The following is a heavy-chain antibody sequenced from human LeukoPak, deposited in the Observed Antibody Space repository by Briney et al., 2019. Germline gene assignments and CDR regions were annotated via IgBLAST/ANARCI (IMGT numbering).Heavy chain of an antibody. J-gene: IGHJ4*02. D-gene: IGHD6-19*01. CDR1: GFTFSSYA. CDR2: ISYDGSNK. V-gene: IGHV3-30*04. CDR3: AKDRSIAVAVTTSPLDY. Sequence: PGGSLRLSCAASGFTFSSYAMHWVRQAPGKGLEWVTVISYDGSNKYYADSVKGRFTISRDNSKNTLYLQMNSLRAEDTAVYYCAKDRSIAVAVTTSPLDYWGQGTLVTVSS.